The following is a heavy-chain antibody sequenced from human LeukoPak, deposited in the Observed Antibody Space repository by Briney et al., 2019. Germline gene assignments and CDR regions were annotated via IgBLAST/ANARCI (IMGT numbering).Heavy chain of an antibody. V-gene: IGHV3-23*01. Sequence: GGSLRLSCAASGFTFSSYAMSWVRQAPGKGLEWVSAISGSGGSTYYADSVKGRFTISRDNPKNTLYLQMNSLRAEDTAVYYCAEDQYQLPHWFDPWDQGTLVTVSS. CDR1: GFTFSSYA. CDR2: ISGSGGST. D-gene: IGHD2-2*01. CDR3: AEDQYQLPHWFDP. J-gene: IGHJ5*02.